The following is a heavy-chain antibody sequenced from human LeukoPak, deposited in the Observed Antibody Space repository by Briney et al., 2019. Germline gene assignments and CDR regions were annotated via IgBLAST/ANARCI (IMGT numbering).Heavy chain of an antibody. CDR2: ISYDGSNK. D-gene: IGHD3-22*01. CDR3: ARGRDYYDRPELAYFDY. V-gene: IGHV3-30*04. CDR1: GFTFSSYA. Sequence: GRSLRLSCAASGFTFSSYAMHWVRQAPGKGLEWVAVISYDGSNKYYADSVKGRFTISRDNSKNTLYLQTNSLRAEDTAVYYCARGRDYYDRPELAYFDYWGQGTLVTVSS. J-gene: IGHJ4*02.